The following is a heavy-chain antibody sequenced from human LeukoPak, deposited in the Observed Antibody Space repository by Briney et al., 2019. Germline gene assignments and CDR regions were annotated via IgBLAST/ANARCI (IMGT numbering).Heavy chain of an antibody. CDR1: GYTFTSYG. Sequence: ASVKVSCKASGYTFTSYGISWVRQAPGQGLEWMGWISAYNGNTNYAQKLQGRVTITADKSTSTAYMELSSLRSEDTAVYYCARDLEMTTVTIDYWGQGTLVTVSS. CDR3: ARDLEMTTVTIDY. CDR2: ISAYNGNT. D-gene: IGHD4-17*01. J-gene: IGHJ4*02. V-gene: IGHV1-18*01.